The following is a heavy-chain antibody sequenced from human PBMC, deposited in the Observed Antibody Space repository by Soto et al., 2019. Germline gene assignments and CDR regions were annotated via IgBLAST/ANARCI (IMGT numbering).Heavy chain of an antibody. CDR3: ARELDPYYGGNSLSLDY. CDR1: GCSVSTYV. D-gene: IGHD4-17*01. Sequence: SGKTSCKASGCSVSTYVSNWVRLVPGQGLEWMGGIIPKFGTTNYAQKFRGRVTITADESTNTAYMELNYLRSEDTAVYFCARELDPYYGGNSLSLDYWGQGTLVTVSS. V-gene: IGHV1-69*13. CDR2: IIPKFGTT. J-gene: IGHJ4*02.